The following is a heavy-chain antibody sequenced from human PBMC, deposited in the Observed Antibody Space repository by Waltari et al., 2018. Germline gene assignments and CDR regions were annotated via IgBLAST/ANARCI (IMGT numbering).Heavy chain of an antibody. J-gene: IGHJ2*01. CDR2: IYYSGST. CDR3: ARDGNLRKYYYGSGRPNWYFDL. Sequence: QVQLQESGPGLVKPSETLSLTCTVSGGSISSHYWSWIRQPPGKGLEWIGYIYYSGSTTYNPSLTSRVTISVDTSKNQFSLKLSSVTAADTAVYYCARDGNLRKYYYGSGRPNWYFDLWGRGTLVTVSS. D-gene: IGHD3-10*01. CDR1: GGSISSHY. V-gene: IGHV4-59*11.